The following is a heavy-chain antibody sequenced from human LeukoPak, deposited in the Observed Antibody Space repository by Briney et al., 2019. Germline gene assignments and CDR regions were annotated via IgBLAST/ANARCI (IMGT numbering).Heavy chain of an antibody. V-gene: IGHV3-21*01. Sequence: GGSLRLSCAASGFTFSSYSMNWVRQAPGKGLEWVSSISSSSYIYYADSVKGRFTISRDNAKNSLYLQMNSLRAEDTAVYYCATSAVAGTGSAFNMWGQGTMVTVSS. CDR1: GFTFSSYS. D-gene: IGHD6-19*01. J-gene: IGHJ3*02. CDR3: ATSAVAGTGSAFNM. CDR2: ISSSSYI.